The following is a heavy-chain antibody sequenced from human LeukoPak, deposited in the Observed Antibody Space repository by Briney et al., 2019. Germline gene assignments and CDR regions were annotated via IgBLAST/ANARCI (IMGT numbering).Heavy chain of an antibody. Sequence: SETLSLTCAVYGGSFSGYYWSWIRQPPGKGLEWIGEINHSGSTNYNPSLKSRVTISVDTSKNQFSLKLSSVTAADTAVYYCARGAYYYGSGSYYAQGYYYGMDVWGQGTTVTVSS. D-gene: IGHD3-10*01. CDR2: INHSGST. CDR3: ARGAYYYGSGSYYAQGYYYGMDV. V-gene: IGHV4-34*01. CDR1: GGSFSGYY. J-gene: IGHJ6*02.